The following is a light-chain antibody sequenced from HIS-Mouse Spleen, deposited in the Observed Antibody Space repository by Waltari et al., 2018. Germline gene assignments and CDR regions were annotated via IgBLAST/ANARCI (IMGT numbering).Light chain of an antibody. Sequence: QSALTQPPSASGSPGQSVTISCTGTSSDVGGYNYVPWYQQHPGKAPKLMIYEVSKRPSGVPDRFSGSKCGNTASLTVSGLQAEDEADYYCSSYAGSNNYVFGTGTKVTVL. CDR1: SSDVGGYNY. CDR2: EVS. CDR3: SSYAGSNNYV. V-gene: IGLV2-8*01. J-gene: IGLJ1*01.